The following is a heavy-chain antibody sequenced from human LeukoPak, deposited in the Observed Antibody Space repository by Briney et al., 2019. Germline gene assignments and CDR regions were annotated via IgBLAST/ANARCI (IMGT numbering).Heavy chain of an antibody. CDR2: IYTSGST. V-gene: IGHV4-4*07. CDR3: ARDGGFPPNWFDP. J-gene: IGHJ5*02. Sequence: PAETPSLTCTVSGGSISSYYWSWIRQPAGKGLEWIGRIYTSGSTNYNPSLKSRVTISVDTSKNQFSLKLSSVPAADTAVYYCARDGGFPPNWFDPWGQGTLVTVSS. D-gene: IGHD3-16*01. CDR1: GGSISSYY.